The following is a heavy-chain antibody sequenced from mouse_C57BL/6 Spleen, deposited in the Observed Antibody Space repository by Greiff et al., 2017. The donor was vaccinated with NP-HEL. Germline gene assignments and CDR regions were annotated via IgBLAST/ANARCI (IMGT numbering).Heavy chain of an antibody. D-gene: IGHD1-1*01. Sequence: QVQLQQPGAELVKPGDSVKMSCKASGYTFTSYWITWVKQRPGTGLEWIGDIYPGSGSTNYNEKFTSKATLTIDTSASTAYMQLSSLTSEYSAVYYCARRTTVVATYDYWGQGTTLTVSS. CDR3: ARRTTVVATYDY. CDR2: IYPGSGST. V-gene: IGHV1-55*01. J-gene: IGHJ2*01. CDR1: GYTFTSYW.